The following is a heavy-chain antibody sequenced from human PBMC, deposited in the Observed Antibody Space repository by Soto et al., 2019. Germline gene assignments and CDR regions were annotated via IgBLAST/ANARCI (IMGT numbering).Heavy chain of an antibody. CDR2: IIAIFGTE. D-gene: IGHD5-18*01. CDR1: GGTFSSYA. V-gene: IGHV1-69*01. Sequence: QVQLVQSGAEVKKPGSSVKVSCKASGGTFSSYAISWVRQAPGQGREWTGGIIAIFGTENYAQKIQGRVPITADETTNTAYMELSSRESDDKAVYYCARPGYSQSSNYYYDGMDVWGQGTTVTVAS. J-gene: IGHJ6*01. CDR3: ARPGYSQSSNYYYDGMDV.